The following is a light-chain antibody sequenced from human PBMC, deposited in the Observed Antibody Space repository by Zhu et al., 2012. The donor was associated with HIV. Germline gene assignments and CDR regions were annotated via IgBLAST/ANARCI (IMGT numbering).Light chain of an antibody. V-gene: IGKV1-13*02. J-gene: IGKJ4*01. CDR2: DAS. CDR1: QDIDTS. CDR3: QQFKTYPLS. Sequence: AIQLTQSPSSLSASIGDKVIITCRPSQDIDTSLAWYQQKTGKPPQLLIYDASNFKRGVPSRFSGGGSGTDFTLTISSLQPEDLATYYCQQFKTYPLSFGGGTKVEIK.